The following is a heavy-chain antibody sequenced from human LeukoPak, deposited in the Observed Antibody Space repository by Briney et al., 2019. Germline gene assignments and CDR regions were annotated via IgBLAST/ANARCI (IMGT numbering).Heavy chain of an antibody. D-gene: IGHD4-23*01. V-gene: IGHV4-38-2*02. J-gene: IGHJ4*02. CDR2: IYHSGST. Sequence: SETLSFTCTVSGYSSSSGFYWGWIRQPPGKGLECIGSIYHSGSTYYNPSLKSRVTISVDTSKNQFSLNLSSVTAPDTAMYYCARAVGTSRNFFDYWGQGTLVTVSS. CDR1: GYSSSSGFY. CDR3: ARAVGTSRNFFDY.